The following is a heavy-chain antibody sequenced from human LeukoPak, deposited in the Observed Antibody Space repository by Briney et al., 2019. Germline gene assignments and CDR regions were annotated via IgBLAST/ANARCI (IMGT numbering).Heavy chain of an antibody. CDR3: ARVMAYSSSWAPFDY. CDR1: GFTFSSYG. Sequence: GGSLRLSCAASGFTFSSYGMHWVRQAPGKGLEWVAVIWYDGSNKYYADSVKGRFTISRDNSKNTRYLQMNSLRAEDTAVYYCARVMAYSSSWAPFDYWGQGTLVTVSS. D-gene: IGHD6-13*01. V-gene: IGHV3-33*01. J-gene: IGHJ4*02. CDR2: IWYDGSNK.